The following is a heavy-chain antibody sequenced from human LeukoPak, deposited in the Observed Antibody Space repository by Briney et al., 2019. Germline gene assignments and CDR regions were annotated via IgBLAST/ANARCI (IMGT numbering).Heavy chain of an antibody. CDR1: GYTLTELS. V-gene: IGHV1-24*01. J-gene: IGHJ4*02. CDR3: ATFWAPDSSGWYYFDY. CDR2: FDPEDGET. D-gene: IGHD6-19*01. Sequence: ASVKVSCKVSGYTLTELSMHWVRQAPGKGLEWMGGFDPEDGETIYAQKFQGRVTMTEDTSTDTAYMELSSLRSEDTAVYYSATFWAPDSSGWYYFDYWGQGTLVTVSS.